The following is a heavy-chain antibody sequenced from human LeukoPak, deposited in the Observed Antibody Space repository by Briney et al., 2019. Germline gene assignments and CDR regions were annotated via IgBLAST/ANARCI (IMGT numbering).Heavy chain of an antibody. J-gene: IGHJ6*04. Sequence: GGSLRLSCAASGFTFSDYYMSWIRQAPGKGLEWVSYISSSSSYTNYADSARGRFTISRDNAKNSLYLQMNSLRAEDTAVYYCAREKLGTGAHYYYGMDVWGKGTTVTVSS. CDR3: AREKLGTGAHYYYGMDV. CDR1: GFTFSDYY. CDR2: ISSSSSYT. V-gene: IGHV3-11*06. D-gene: IGHD1-26*01.